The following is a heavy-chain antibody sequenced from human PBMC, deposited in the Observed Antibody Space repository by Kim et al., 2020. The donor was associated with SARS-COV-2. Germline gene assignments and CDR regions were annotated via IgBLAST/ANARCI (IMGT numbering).Heavy chain of an antibody. CDR2: LYYSGST. D-gene: IGHD4-17*01. CDR3: ARDSTVMPFDY. V-gene: IGHV4-31*03. Sequence: SETLSLTCTVSGVSISSGGYYWSWIRQHPGKGLVWIGSLYYSGSTYYNPSLKSRVTISVDTSKNQFPLKLSSVTAADTAVYYCARDSTVMPFDYWGQGTLVTVSS. CDR1: GVSISSGGYY. J-gene: IGHJ4*02.